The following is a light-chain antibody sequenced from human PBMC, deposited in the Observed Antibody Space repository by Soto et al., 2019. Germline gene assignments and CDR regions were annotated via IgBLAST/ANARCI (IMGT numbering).Light chain of an antibody. CDR3: QQYNSYSWT. V-gene: IGKV3D-7*01. J-gene: IGKJ1*01. CDR2: GAS. Sequence: GTLSLSPGEKATLSCRASQSVSSSYLAWYQQKPGQAPRLLIYGASARATGFPARFSGSGSGTEFTLTISSLQPDDFATYYCQQYNSYSWTFGQGTKVDI. CDR1: QSVSSSY.